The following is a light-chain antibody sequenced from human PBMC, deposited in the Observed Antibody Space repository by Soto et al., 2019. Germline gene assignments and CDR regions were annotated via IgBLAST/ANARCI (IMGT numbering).Light chain of an antibody. CDR2: GNS. V-gene: IGLV1-40*01. CDR1: SSNIGAGYD. Sequence: QSVLTQPPSVSGAPGQRVTISCTGSSSNIGAGYDVHWYQHLPGTAPKLLIYGNSNRPSGVPDRFSGSKSGTSASLAITGLQAEDEADYYCQSYDSSLSGSHAVFGGGTQLTVL. CDR3: QSYDSSLSGSHAV. J-gene: IGLJ7*01.